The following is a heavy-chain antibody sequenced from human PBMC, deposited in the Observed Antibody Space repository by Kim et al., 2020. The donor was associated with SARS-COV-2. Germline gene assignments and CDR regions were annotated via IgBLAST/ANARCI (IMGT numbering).Heavy chain of an antibody. J-gene: IGHJ4*02. CDR3: ARLPGKYYYDSSGYYYGGFDY. Sequence: GGSLRLSCAASGFTFSSYAMHWVRQAPGKGLEWVAVISYDGSNKYYADSVKGRFTISRDNSKNTLYLQMNSLRAEDTAVYYCARLPGKYYYDSSGYYYGGFDYWGQGTLVTVSS. CDR2: ISYDGSNK. V-gene: IGHV3-30*04. CDR1: GFTFSSYA. D-gene: IGHD3-22*01.